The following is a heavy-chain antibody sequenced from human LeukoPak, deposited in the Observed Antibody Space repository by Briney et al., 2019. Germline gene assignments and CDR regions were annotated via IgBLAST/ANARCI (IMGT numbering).Heavy chain of an antibody. CDR2: ISSSSSTI. CDR3: ARPRGYSYGYSV. V-gene: IGHV3-48*04. CDR1: GFTVSSNY. D-gene: IGHD5-18*01. J-gene: IGHJ3*01. Sequence: PGGSLRLSCAASGFTVSSNYMIWVRQAPGKGLEWVSYISSSSSTIYYADSVKGRFTISRDNAKNSLCLQMNSLRAEDTAVYYCARPRGYSYGYSVWGQGTMVTVSS.